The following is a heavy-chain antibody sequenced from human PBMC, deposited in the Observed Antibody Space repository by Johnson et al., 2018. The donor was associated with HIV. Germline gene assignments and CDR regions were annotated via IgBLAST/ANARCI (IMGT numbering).Heavy chain of an antibody. CDR1: GFTFSSYW. J-gene: IGHJ3*02. Sequence: VQLVESGGGLVQPGGSLRLSCAASGFTFSSYWMSWVRQAPGKGLEWVANIKQDGSEKYYVDSVKGRFTISRDNAKNSLYLQMNSLRAEDTAVYYCARVPPFGTHPDGAFDIWGQVTMVTVSS. V-gene: IGHV3-7*05. CDR3: ARVPPFGTHPDGAFDI. D-gene: IGHD1-1*01. CDR2: IKQDGSEK.